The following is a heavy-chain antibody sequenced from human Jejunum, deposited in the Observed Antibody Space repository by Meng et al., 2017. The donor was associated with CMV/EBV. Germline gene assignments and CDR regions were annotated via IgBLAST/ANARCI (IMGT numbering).Heavy chain of an antibody. CDR1: G. D-gene: IGHD3-3*01. CDR2: ISSYNGDT. Sequence: GSKWVRQAPGKGLESLGWISSYNGDTIYAQKFQGRLTMTTETSTSTAYMELRSLRSDDTAIYYCVRDCRSFYSGYCTNYFEYWGQGSLVTVSS. V-gene: IGHV1-18*01. J-gene: IGHJ4*02. CDR3: VRDCRSFYSGYCTNYFEY.